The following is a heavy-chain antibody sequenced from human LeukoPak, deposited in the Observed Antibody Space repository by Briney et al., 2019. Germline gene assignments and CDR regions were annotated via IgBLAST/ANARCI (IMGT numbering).Heavy chain of an antibody. V-gene: IGHV3-23*01. D-gene: IGHD6-13*01. Sequence: PGGSLRLSCAASGFTFSSYSMNWVRQAPGKGLEWVSAISGSGGSTYYADSVKGRFTISRDNSKNTLYLQMNSLRAEDTAVYYCATYLIIAAAGPEDYWGQGTLVTVSS. CDR1: GFTFSSYS. CDR2: ISGSGGST. CDR3: ATYLIIAAAGPEDY. J-gene: IGHJ4*02.